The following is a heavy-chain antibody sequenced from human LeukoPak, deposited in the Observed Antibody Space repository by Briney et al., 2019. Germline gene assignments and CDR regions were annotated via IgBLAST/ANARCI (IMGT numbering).Heavy chain of an antibody. CDR3: AMASSGFGGYFDY. D-gene: IGHD3-10*01. Sequence: ASVKVSCKPSGYTFTAYYLHWVRQAPGQGLEWMGWINPNSGGTSYAQKFQGRVTMTRDTSISTAYMELSSLRSDDTAVYYCAMASSGFGGYFDYWGQGTLVTVSS. V-gene: IGHV1-2*02. CDR2: INPNSGGT. CDR1: GYTFTAYY. J-gene: IGHJ4*02.